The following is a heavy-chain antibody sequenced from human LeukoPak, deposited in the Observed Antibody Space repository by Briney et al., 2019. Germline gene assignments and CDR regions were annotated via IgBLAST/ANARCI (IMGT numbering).Heavy chain of an antibody. CDR3: AKDIGMATITYYFDY. V-gene: IGHV3-9*01. D-gene: IGHD5-24*01. CDR1: GFTFDDYA. CDR2: ISWNSGSI. Sequence: GRSLRLSCAASGFTFDDYAMHWVRQAPGKGLEWVSGISWNSGSIGYADSVKGRFTISRDNAKNSLYLQMNSLRAEDTALYYCAKDIGMATITYYFDYWGQGTLVTVSS. J-gene: IGHJ4*02.